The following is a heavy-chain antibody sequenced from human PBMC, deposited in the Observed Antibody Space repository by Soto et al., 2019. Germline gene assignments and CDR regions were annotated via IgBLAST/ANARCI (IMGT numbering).Heavy chain of an antibody. CDR1: GYTFTGYY. D-gene: IGHD6-13*01. Sequence: GALVKVSCKASGYTFTGYYMHWVRQAPGQGLEWMGWINPNSGGTNYAQKFQGWVTMTRDTSISTAYMELSRLRSDDTAVYYCARDPVSSSWFGPYYGMDVWGQGTTVTVSS. CDR3: ARDPVSSSWFGPYYGMDV. V-gene: IGHV1-2*04. CDR2: INPNSGGT. J-gene: IGHJ6*02.